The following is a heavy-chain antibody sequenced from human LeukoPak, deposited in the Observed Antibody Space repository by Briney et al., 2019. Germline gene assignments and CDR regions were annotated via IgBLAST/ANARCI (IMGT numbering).Heavy chain of an antibody. Sequence: SETLSLTCTVSGGSLSDYFWTWVRQPTGKGLEWIGRIYGGGLFGIGSGRTDYNPSLKSRVSISVDTYKKQVSLKLTSVSVADTAVYYCAREGGYSYGPTGFDYWGQGTLVTVSS. D-gene: IGHD5-18*01. CDR3: AREGGYSYGPTGFDY. CDR1: GGSLSDYF. J-gene: IGHJ4*02. CDR2: IYGGGLFGIGSGRT. V-gene: IGHV4-4*07.